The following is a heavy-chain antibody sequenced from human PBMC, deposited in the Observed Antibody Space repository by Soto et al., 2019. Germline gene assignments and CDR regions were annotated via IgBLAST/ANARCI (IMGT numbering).Heavy chain of an antibody. J-gene: IGHJ3*02. CDR1: GGSISGGGYY. Sequence: QVQLQESGPGLVKPSQTLSLTCTVSGGSISGGGYYWSWIRQHPGKGLEWIGYIYYSGSTYYNPSLKSRVTISVDTSKNQFSLKLSSVTAADTAVYYCPRRTNPMVRGKEGAFDIWGQGTMVTVSS. CDR2: IYYSGST. CDR3: PRRTNPMVRGKEGAFDI. V-gene: IGHV4-31*03. D-gene: IGHD3-10*01.